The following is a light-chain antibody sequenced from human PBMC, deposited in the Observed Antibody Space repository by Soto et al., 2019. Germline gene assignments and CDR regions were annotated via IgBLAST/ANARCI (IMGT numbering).Light chain of an antibody. J-gene: IGKJ1*01. CDR1: QGIRTD. CDR2: GAS. Sequence: AVQLTQSPSSLSASVGDRVTITCRASQGIRTDLGWYQQSPGKAPKVLIVGASTLQSGVPSRFSGSGSGTDFTLTISSLQPEDSATYYCLQDSSYPRTFGQGTKVDIK. CDR3: LQDSSYPRT. V-gene: IGKV1-6*01.